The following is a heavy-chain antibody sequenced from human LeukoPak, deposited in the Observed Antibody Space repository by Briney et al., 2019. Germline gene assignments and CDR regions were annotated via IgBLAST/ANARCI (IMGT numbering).Heavy chain of an antibody. D-gene: IGHD4-17*01. J-gene: IGHJ1*01. V-gene: IGHV3-66*01. CDR3: ASARYGVVAEYFQH. CDR1: GFTVSSNY. Sequence: AGGSLRLPCAASGFTVSSNYMSWVRQAPGKGLEWVSVIYSGGSTYYADSVKGRFTISRDNSKNTLYLQMNSLRAEDTAVYYCASARYGVVAEYFQHWGQGTLVTVSS. CDR2: IYSGGST.